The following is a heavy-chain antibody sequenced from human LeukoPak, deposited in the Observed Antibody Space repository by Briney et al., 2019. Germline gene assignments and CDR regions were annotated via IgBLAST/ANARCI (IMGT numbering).Heavy chain of an antibody. D-gene: IGHD4-17*01. CDR3: AKDLETVTKNNLDY. J-gene: IGHJ4*02. CDR2: ISGSGGST. V-gene: IGHV3-23*01. Sequence: GGSLRLSCAASEFTFSSYAMSWVRQAPGKGLEWVSAISGSGGSTYYADSVKGRFTISRDNSKNTLYLQMNSLRAEDTAVYYCAKDLETVTKNNLDYWGQGTLVTVSS. CDR1: EFTFSSYA.